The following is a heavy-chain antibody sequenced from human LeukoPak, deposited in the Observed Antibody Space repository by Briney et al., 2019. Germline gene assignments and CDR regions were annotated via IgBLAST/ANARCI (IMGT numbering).Heavy chain of an antibody. CDR2: ISSYDGSNK. D-gene: IGHD5-12*01. CDR3: ASVGGYDPLFDY. V-gene: IGHV3-30-3*01. CDR1: GFTFSSYA. Sequence: GRSLRLSCAASGFTFSSYAMHWGRQAPGKGLEWVAVISSYDGSNKYYADAVKGRFTISRDNSKNTLYLQMNSLRAEDTGVYYCASVGGYDPLFDYWGQGTLVTVSS. J-gene: IGHJ4*02.